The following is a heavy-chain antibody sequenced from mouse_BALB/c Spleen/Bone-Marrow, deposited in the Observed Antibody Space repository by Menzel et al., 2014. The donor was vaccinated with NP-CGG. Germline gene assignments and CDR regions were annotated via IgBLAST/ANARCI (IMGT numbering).Heavy chain of an antibody. J-gene: IGHJ4*01. CDR3: ASWGYDGFFYAMDY. CDR2: ILPGSDST. D-gene: IGHD2-3*01. CDR1: GYTFSSYW. Sequence: QVQLQQSGAELMKPGASVKISCKATGYTFSSYWIEWVKQRPGHGLEWIGEILPGSDSTNYNEKFKGKATFTADTSSNPAYMQLISQTTEHSAVYYGASWGYDGFFYAMDYWGQGTSVTISS. V-gene: IGHV1-9*01.